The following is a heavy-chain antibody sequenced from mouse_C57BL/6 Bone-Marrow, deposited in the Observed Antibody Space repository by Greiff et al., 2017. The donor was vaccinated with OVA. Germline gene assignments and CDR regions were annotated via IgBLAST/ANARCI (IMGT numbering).Heavy chain of an antibody. Sequence: EVQRVESGGGLVQPGGSLKLSCAASGFTFSDYGMAWVRQAPRKGPEWVAFISNLAYSIYYADTVTGRFTISRENAKNTLYLEMSSLRSEDTAMYYCARHPFYYYGSDWYFDVWGTGTTVTVSS. V-gene: IGHV5-15*01. CDR2: ISNLAYSI. CDR1: GFTFSDYG. D-gene: IGHD1-1*01. CDR3: ARHPFYYYGSDWYFDV. J-gene: IGHJ1*03.